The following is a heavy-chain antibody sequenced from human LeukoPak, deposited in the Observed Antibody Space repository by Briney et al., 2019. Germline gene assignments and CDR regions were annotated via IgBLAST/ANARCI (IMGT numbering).Heavy chain of an antibody. CDR2: INRSEST. Sequence: PSETLSLTCSVYSGSFSGYYWSWLRHPPGKGLEWIGEINRSESTNYNPSLKSRVTISVDTSKNQFSLKLSSVTAADTAVYYCARGGANYDFWSGTRQTGHMDVWGKGTTVTVSS. J-gene: IGHJ6*03. V-gene: IGHV4-34*01. CDR3: ARGGANYDFWSGTRQTGHMDV. D-gene: IGHD3-3*01. CDR1: SGSFSGYY.